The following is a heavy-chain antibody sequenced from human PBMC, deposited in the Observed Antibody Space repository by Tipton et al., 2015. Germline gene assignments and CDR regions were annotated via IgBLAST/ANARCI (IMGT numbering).Heavy chain of an antibody. CDR1: GASISGEDYY. D-gene: IGHD3-22*01. CDR2: IYYSGST. V-gene: IGHV4-61*08. Sequence: TLSLTCTVSGASISGEDYYWNWIRQHPGKGLEWIGYIYYSGSTNYNPSLKSRVIMSIDTSKDQFSLKLSSVTAADTAVYYCARGADYYDSSDYYYVVPFDYWGQGTLVTVSS. J-gene: IGHJ4*02. CDR3: ARGADYYDSSDYYYVVPFDY.